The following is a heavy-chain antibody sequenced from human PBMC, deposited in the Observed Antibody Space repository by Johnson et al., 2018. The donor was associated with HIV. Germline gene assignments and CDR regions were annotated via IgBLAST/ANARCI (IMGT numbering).Heavy chain of an antibody. CDR3: ARVQLLADDVFNI. CDR2: IKQDGSEK. J-gene: IGHJ3*02. D-gene: IGHD3-10*01. V-gene: IGHV3-7*02. Sequence: VQLVESGGGLVQPGGSLRLSCAASGFTFSSYWMSWVRQAPGKGLEWVANIKQDGSEKYYLDSVKGRFIISRDNAKNTLYLQMNILRGEDTAVYYCARVQLLADDVFNIWGQGTMVTVSS. CDR1: GFTFSSYW.